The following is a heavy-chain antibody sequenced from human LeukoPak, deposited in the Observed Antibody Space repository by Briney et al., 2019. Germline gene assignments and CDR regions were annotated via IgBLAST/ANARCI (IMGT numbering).Heavy chain of an antibody. D-gene: IGHD1-1*01. CDR2: ISGSGGST. J-gene: IGHJ6*02. CDR1: GFIFSSYA. V-gene: IGHV3-23*01. Sequence: GGSLRLSCVGSGFIFSSYAMSWVRQAPGKGLEWVSGISGSGGSTHYADSVKGRFTISRDNSKNRLYLQMNSLRAEDTAIFYCAKTLHMSPTTISYGLDVWGQGITVTVSS. CDR3: AKTLHMSPTTISYGLDV.